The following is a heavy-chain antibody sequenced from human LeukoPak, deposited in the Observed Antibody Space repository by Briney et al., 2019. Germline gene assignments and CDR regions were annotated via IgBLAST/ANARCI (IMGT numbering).Heavy chain of an antibody. Sequence: ASVKVSCKASGYTFTVYFMHWVRQAPGQGLEWMGWINPNSGGTNYAQKFQGRVTMTGDTSISTAYMELSRLRSDDTAVYYCARELTYDSSGYYFDYWGQGTLVTVSS. CDR3: ARELTYDSSGYYFDY. V-gene: IGHV1-2*02. CDR2: INPNSGGT. D-gene: IGHD3-22*01. J-gene: IGHJ4*02. CDR1: GYTFTVYF.